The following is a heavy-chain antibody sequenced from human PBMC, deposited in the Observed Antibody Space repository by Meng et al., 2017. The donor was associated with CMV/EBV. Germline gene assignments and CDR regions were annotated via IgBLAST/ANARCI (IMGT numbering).Heavy chain of an antibody. CDR1: GFTVSSNY. J-gene: IGHJ3*02. Sequence: GGSLRLSCAASGFTVSSNYMSWVRQAPGKGLEWVSVIYSGGSTYYADSVKGGFTISRDNSKNTLYLQMNSLRAEDTAVYYCARETGGYCSSTSCYLRGGAFDIWGQGTMVTVSS. CDR2: IYSGGST. CDR3: ARETGGYCSSTSCYLRGGAFDI. V-gene: IGHV3-53*05. D-gene: IGHD2-2*01.